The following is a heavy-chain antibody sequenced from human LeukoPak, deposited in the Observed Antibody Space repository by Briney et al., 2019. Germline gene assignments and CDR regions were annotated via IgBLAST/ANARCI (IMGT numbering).Heavy chain of an antibody. CDR2: IFHSGST. V-gene: IGHV4-38-2*02. J-gene: IGHJ3*01. CDR3: ARDLHMYGNSFDF. Sequence: SETLSLTCSVSGYSISSGYYWGWIRQPPGKGLEWIANIFHSGSTYYNPSLKSRVTISVDTSKNQFSLNLSSVTAADTAVYYCARDLHMYGNSFDFWGQGTMVTVSS. CDR1: GYSISSGYY. D-gene: IGHD2-8*01.